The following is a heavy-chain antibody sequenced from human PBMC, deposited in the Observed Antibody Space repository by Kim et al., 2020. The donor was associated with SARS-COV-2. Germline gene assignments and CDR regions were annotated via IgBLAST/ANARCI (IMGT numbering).Heavy chain of an antibody. CDR2: IRSKAYGGTT. CDR3: TRDEGSYYYYGMDV. J-gene: IGHJ6*02. CDR1: GFTFGYYA. V-gene: IGHV3-49*03. Sequence: GGSLRLSCTASGFTFGYYAMSWFRQAPGKGLEWVGFIRSKAYGGTTEYAASVKGRFTISRDDSKSIAYLQMNSLKTEDTAVYYCTRDEGSYYYYGMDVWGQGTTVTVSS.